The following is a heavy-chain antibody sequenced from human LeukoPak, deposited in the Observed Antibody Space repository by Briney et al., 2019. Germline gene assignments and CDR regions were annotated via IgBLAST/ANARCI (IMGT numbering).Heavy chain of an antibody. Sequence: GGSLRLSCAASGFTFSSYAMCWVRQAPEKGLEWVSAISDTGNTYHADSVKGRFTISRDNSKNTLYLQMNSLRAEDTAVYYCAKDSGSLGHFDYWGQGTLVTVSS. J-gene: IGHJ4*02. CDR2: ISDTGNT. CDR3: AKDSGSLGHFDY. D-gene: IGHD1-26*01. V-gene: IGHV3-23*01. CDR1: GFTFSSYA.